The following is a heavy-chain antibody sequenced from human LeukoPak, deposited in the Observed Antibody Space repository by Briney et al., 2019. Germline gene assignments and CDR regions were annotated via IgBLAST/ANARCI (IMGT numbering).Heavy chain of an antibody. V-gene: IGHV1-2*02. D-gene: IGHD3-22*01. CDR2: INPNSGGT. J-gene: IGHJ4*02. CDR1: GYTFTGYY. CDR3: ATVDEYYYDSSGYSRY. Sequence: ASVKVSCKASGYTFTGYYMHWVRQAPGQGLEWMGWINPNSGGTNYAQKFQGRVTMTRDTPISTAYMELGRLRSDDTAVYYCATVDEYYYDSSGYSRYWGQGTLVTVSS.